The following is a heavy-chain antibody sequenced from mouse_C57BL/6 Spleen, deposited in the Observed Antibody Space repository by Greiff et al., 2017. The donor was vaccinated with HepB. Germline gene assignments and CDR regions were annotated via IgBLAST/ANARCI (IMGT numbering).Heavy chain of an antibody. CDR1: GFSLTSYG. CDR3: AKFPITTVVESLSGFDV. D-gene: IGHD1-1*01. V-gene: IGHV2-5*01. CDR2: IWRGGST. Sequence: QVQLQQSGPGLVQPSQSLSITCTVSGFSLTSYGVHWVRQSPGKGLEWLGVIWRGGSTDYNAAFMSRLSITKDNTKSQVFFKMNSLQADDTAIYYCAKFPITTVVESLSGFDVWGTGTTVTVSS. J-gene: IGHJ1*03.